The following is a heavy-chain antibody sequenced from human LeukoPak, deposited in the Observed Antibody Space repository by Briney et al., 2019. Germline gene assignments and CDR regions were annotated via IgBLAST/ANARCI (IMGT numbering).Heavy chain of an antibody. CDR1: GFTFSSCA. Sequence: GRSLRLSCAASGFTFSSCAMHWVRQAPGKGLEGVAVISYDGSNKYYADSVKGRFTISRDNSKNTLYLQMNSLRAEDTAVYYCARGTYYYDSSGYSFDYWGQGTLVTVSS. V-gene: IGHV3-30-3*01. CDR3: ARGTYYYDSSGYSFDY. CDR2: ISYDGSNK. D-gene: IGHD3-22*01. J-gene: IGHJ4*02.